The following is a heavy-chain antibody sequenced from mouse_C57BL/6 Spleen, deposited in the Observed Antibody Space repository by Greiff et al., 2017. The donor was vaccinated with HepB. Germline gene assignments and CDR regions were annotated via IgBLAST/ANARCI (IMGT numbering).Heavy chain of an antibody. CDR1: GYTFTSYG. D-gene: IGHD2-4*01. Sequence: QVQLQQSGAELARPGASVKLSCKVSGYTFTSYGISWVKQRTGQGLEWIGEIYPRSGNTYYNEKFKGKATLTADKSSSTAYMELRSLTSEDSAVYFCARSGLYYEYDVGYYFDYWGQGTTLTVSS. CDR3: ARSGLYYEYDVGYYFDY. J-gene: IGHJ2*01. CDR2: IYPRSGNT. V-gene: IGHV1-81*01.